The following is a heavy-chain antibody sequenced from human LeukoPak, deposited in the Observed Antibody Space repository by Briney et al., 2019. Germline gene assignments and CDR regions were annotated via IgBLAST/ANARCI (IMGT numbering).Heavy chain of an antibody. CDR1: GFTFSSFG. J-gene: IGHJ5*02. Sequence: GGSLRLSCEASGFTFSSFGMNWVRQAPGKGLEWVAVISYDGSNKYYADSVKGRFTISRDNSKNTLYLQMNSLRAEDTAVYYCAREGCSSTSCYWSSGWFDPWGQGTLVTVSS. D-gene: IGHD2-2*01. CDR3: AREGCSSTSCYWSSGWFDP. V-gene: IGHV3-30*03. CDR2: ISYDGSNK.